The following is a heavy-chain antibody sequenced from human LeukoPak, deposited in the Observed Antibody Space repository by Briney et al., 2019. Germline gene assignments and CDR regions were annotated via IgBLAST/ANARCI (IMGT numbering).Heavy chain of an antibody. V-gene: IGHV4-39*07. CDR1: GGSTSSSTSGWGWY. CDR2: IYYSGST. Sequence: SETLSLTCTVSGGSTSSSTSGWGWYWGWIRQPPGKGLEWIGSIYYSGSTYYNPSLKGRVTISVDTSKNQFSMNLNSVTAADTAVYYCAREYGEMATIAYFDYWGQGTLVTVSS. D-gene: IGHD5-24*01. CDR3: AREYGEMATIAYFDY. J-gene: IGHJ4*02.